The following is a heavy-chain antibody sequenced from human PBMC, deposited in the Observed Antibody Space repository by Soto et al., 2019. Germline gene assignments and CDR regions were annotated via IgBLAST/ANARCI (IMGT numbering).Heavy chain of an antibody. CDR1: GGTFSSYA. CDR3: EGAGWYCSGGSCSYFDY. V-gene: IGHV1-69*01. Sequence: QVQLVQSGAEVKKPGSSVKVSCKASGGTFSSYAISWVRQAPGQGLEWMGGIIPIFGTANYAQKFQGRVTIIADDSTSTGYMELSGLRSEDTAVYYGEGAGWYCSGGSCSYFDYRGQGTLLTVSS. CDR2: IIPIFGTA. D-gene: IGHD2-15*01. J-gene: IGHJ4*02.